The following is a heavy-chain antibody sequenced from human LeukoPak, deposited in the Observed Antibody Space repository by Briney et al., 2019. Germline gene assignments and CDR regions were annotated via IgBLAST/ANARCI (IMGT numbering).Heavy chain of an antibody. V-gene: IGHV4-59*01. Sequence: PSETLPLTCTVSGGSISSYYWSWIRQPPGKGLEWIGCIYYSGSTNYNPSLKSRVTIPADTSKNQFSLKLSSVTAADTAVYYCARGTYGSGSYGTGPLGYWGQGTLVTVSS. D-gene: IGHD3-10*01. CDR3: ARGTYGSGSYGTGPLGY. CDR1: GGSISSYY. CDR2: IYYSGST. J-gene: IGHJ4*02.